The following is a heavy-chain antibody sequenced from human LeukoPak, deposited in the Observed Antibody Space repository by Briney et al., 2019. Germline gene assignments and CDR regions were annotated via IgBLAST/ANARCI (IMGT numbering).Heavy chain of an antibody. V-gene: IGHV4-39*01. CDR3: ARHYFVVPAAIGYFDY. Sequence: SETLSLTCTVSGGSISSSYWGWIRQPPGKGLEWIGSIYYSGSTYYNPSLKSRVTISVDTSKNQFSLKLSSVTAADTAVYYCARHYFVVPAAIGYFDYWGQGTLVTVSS. D-gene: IGHD2-2*02. J-gene: IGHJ4*02. CDR1: GGSISSSY. CDR2: IYYSGST.